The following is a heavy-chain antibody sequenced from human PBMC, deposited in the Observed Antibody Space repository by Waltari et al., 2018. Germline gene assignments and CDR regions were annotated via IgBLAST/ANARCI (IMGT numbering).Heavy chain of an antibody. CDR1: GGSISSYY. CDR3: ARDRRERRAAAGTTYYYYMDV. D-gene: IGHD6-13*01. CDR2: IYTSGST. V-gene: IGHV4-4*07. Sequence: QVQLQESGPGLVKPSETLSLTCTVSGGSISSYYWSWIRQPAGKGLEWIGRIYTSGSTNYNPSLKRRVTMSVDTSKNQFSLKLSSVTAADTSVYYCARDRRERRAAAGTTYYYYMDVWGKGTTVTVSS. J-gene: IGHJ6*03.